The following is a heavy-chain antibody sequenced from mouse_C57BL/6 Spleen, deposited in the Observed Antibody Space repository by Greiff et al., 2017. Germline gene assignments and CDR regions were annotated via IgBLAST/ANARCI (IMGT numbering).Heavy chain of an antibody. CDR1: GYTFTSYW. Sequence: VQLQQPGAELVRPGSSVKLSCKASGYTFTSYWMHWVKQRPIQGLEWIGNIDPSDSETHYNQKFKDKATLTVDKSSSTAYMQLSSLTSEDSAVDYCARFDYDAMDYWGHGTSVTVSS. CDR2: IDPSDSET. V-gene: IGHV1-52*01. J-gene: IGHJ4*01. CDR3: ARFDYDAMDY.